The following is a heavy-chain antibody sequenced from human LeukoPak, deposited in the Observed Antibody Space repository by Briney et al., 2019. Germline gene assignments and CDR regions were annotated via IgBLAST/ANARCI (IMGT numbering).Heavy chain of an antibody. CDR1: GYTFTSYG. CDR2: ISAYNGNT. D-gene: IGHD2-2*01. J-gene: IGHJ4*02. Sequence: ASVKVSCKASGYTFTSYGISWVRQAPGQGLEWMGWISAYNGNTNYAQKLQGRVTMTTDTSTSTAYMELRSLRSDDTAVYYCARVGPGGYCSSTSCPPPGDWGQGTLVTVSS. V-gene: IGHV1-18*01. CDR3: ARVGPGGYCSSTSCPPPGD.